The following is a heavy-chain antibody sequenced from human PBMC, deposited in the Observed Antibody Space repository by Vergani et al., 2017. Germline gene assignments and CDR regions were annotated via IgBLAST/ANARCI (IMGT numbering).Heavy chain of an antibody. D-gene: IGHD3-10*01. CDR2: ISSSGSTI. V-gene: IGHV3-48*03. CDR3: ASSRGVTRVRGVTALEFDY. Sequence: EVQLVESGGGLVQPGGSLRLSCAASGFTFSSYEMNWVRQAPGKGLEWVSYISSSGSTIYYADSVKGRFTISRDNAKNSLYLQMNSLRAEDTAVYYCASSRGVTRVRGVTALEFDYWGQGTLVTVSS. J-gene: IGHJ4*02. CDR1: GFTFSSYE.